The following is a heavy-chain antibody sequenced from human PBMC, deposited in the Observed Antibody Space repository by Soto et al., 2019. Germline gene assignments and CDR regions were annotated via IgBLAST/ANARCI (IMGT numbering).Heavy chain of an antibody. CDR3: TRARFDSWSHIYYGLDV. D-gene: IGHD3-3*01. V-gene: IGHV4-34*01. CDR2: INHSGTT. J-gene: IGHJ6*02. Sequence: SETLSLTCAVYGGSFSGYSWTWLRQPPGKGLEWIGEINHSGTTDYNPALKSRVTMSADTSKNQFSLRMTSATAADTAVYYCTRARFDSWSHIYYGLDVWGQGTTVTVSS. CDR1: GGSFSGYS.